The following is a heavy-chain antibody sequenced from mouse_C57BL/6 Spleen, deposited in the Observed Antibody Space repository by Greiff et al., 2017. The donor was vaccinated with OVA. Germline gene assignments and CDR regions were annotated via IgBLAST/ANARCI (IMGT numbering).Heavy chain of an antibody. CDR2: FYPGSGSI. J-gene: IGHJ1*03. CDR1: GYTFTEYT. V-gene: IGHV1-62-2*01. D-gene: IGHD1-1*01. CDR3: ARNEERVYYGSSYGYFDV. Sequence: QVQLQQSGAELVKPGASVKLSCKASGYTFTEYTIHWVKQRSGQGLEWIGWFYPGSGSIKYNEKFKDKATLTADKSSSTVYMELSRLTSEDSAVYFCARNEERVYYGSSYGYFDVWGTGTTVTVSS.